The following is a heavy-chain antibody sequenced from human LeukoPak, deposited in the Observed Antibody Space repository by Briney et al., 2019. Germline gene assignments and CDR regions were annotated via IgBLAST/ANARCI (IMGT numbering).Heavy chain of an antibody. D-gene: IGHD6-6*01. J-gene: IGHJ4*02. CDR3: RSAARRPFYPNDY. CDR1: GGSISSSSYY. CDR2: IYYSGST. V-gene: IGHV4-39*01. Sequence: KPSETLSLTCTVSGGSISSSSYYWGWIRQPPGKGLEWIGSIYYSGSTYYNPSLKSRVTISVDTSKNQFSLKLRSVTAADTAVYYCRSAARRPFYPNDYWGQGTLVTVSS.